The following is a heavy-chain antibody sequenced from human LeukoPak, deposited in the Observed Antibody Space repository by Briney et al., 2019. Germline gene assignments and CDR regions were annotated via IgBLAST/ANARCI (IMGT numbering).Heavy chain of an antibody. Sequence: GGSLRLSCAASGFTFSSYAMHWVRQAPGKGLEWVAVISYDGSNKYYADSVKGRFTISRDNSRNTLYLQMNSLRAEDTAVYYCARVSNYGDYVVWGQGTLVTVSS. D-gene: IGHD4-17*01. CDR3: ARVSNYGDYVV. CDR2: ISYDGSNK. V-gene: IGHV3-30*04. CDR1: GFTFSSYA. J-gene: IGHJ4*02.